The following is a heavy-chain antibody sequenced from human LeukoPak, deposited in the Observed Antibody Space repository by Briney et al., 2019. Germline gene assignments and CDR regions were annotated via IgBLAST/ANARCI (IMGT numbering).Heavy chain of an antibody. J-gene: IGHJ4*02. CDR1: GGSISSYY. CDR2: IYYSGST. CDR3: ARTETYYDILTGYYTYYYFDY. V-gene: IGHV4-59*01. D-gene: IGHD3-9*01. Sequence: SETLSLTCTVSGGSISSYYWSWIRQPPGKGLEWIGYIYYSGSTNYNPSLKSRVTISVDTSKNQFSLKLSSVTAADTAVYYCARTETYYDILTGYYTYYYFDYWGQGTLVTVSS.